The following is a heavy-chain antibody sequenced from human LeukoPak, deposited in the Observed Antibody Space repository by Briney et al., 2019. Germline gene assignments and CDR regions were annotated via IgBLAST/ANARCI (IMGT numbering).Heavy chain of an antibody. J-gene: IGHJ5*02. V-gene: IGHV5-51*01. Sequence: GESLKISCKGSGYSFTSYRIGWVRQMPGKGLEWMGIIYPGDSDTRYSPSFQGQVTISADKSISTAYLQWSSLKASDTAMYYCARRSTGRGIAVAGTFGPGNWFDPWGQGTLVTVSS. CDR2: IYPGDSDT. D-gene: IGHD6-19*01. CDR1: GYSFTSYR. CDR3: ARRSTGRGIAVAGTFGPGNWFDP.